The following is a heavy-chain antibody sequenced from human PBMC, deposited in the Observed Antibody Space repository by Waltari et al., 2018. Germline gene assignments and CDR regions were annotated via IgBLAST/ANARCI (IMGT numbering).Heavy chain of an antibody. CDR2: INPNSGGT. V-gene: IGHV1-2*02. CDR3: ARDPQSSTLDY. D-gene: IGHD4-17*01. Sequence: QVQLVQSGAEVKKPGSSVKVSCKASGGTFSSYAISWVRQAPGQGLEWMGGINPNSGGTNYAQKFQGRVTMTRDTSISTAYMELSRLRSDDTAVYYCARDPQSSTLDYWGQGTLVTVSS. CDR1: GGTFSSYA. J-gene: IGHJ4*02.